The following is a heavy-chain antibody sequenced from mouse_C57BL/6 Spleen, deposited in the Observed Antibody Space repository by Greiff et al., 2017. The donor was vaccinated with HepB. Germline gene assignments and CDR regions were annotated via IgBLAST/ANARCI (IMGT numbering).Heavy chain of an antibody. J-gene: IGHJ2*01. CDR3: ARYAYYGSPFFDY. V-gene: IGHV1-22*01. Sequence: EVQLQQSGPELVKPGASVKMSCKASGYTFTDYNMHWVKQSHGKSLEWIGYINPNNGGTSYNQKFKGKATLTVNKSSSTAYMELRSLTSEYSAVYYCARYAYYGSPFFDYWGQGTTLTVSS. D-gene: IGHD1-1*01. CDR1: GYTFTDYN. CDR2: INPNNGGT.